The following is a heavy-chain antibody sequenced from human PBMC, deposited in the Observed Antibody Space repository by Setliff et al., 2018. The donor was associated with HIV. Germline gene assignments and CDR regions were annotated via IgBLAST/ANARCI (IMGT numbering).Heavy chain of an antibody. CDR3: ARHAPGSAYGDAYHFDH. V-gene: IGHV4-38-2*01. D-gene: IGHD4-17*01. Sequence: SETLSLTCGVSSYPISSGYYWAWIRQPPGKGLEWIGSIYHSGTTFYNPSLKSRVTISVDTSKNQFSLKLTSVTAADAAVYYCARHAPGSAYGDAYHFDHWGQGTLVTVSS. CDR1: SYPISSGYY. CDR2: IYHSGTT. J-gene: IGHJ4*02.